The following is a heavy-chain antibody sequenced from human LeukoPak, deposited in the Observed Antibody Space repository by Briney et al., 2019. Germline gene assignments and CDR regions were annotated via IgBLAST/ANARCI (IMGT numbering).Heavy chain of an antibody. CDR2: IIPIFGTA. V-gene: IGHV1-69*13. J-gene: IGHJ3*02. CDR1: GGTFSSYA. CDR3: ARSRYSPTDASDI. Sequence: SVKVSCKASGGTFSSYAISWVRQAPGQGLEWMGGIIPIFGTANYAQKFQGRVTITADESTSTAYMELSSLRSEDTAVYYCARSRYSPTDASDIWGQGTMVTVSS. D-gene: IGHD2-21*01.